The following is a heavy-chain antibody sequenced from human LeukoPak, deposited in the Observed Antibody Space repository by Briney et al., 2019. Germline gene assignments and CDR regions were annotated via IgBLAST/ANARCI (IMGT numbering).Heavy chain of an antibody. V-gene: IGHV4-31*03. CDR1: GDSINSGGYY. CDR3: ARVAGDSYSSDHMVIDY. Sequence: SETLSLTCTVSGDSINSGGYYWSWIRQHPGKGLEWVGYIYSSGSTYYNPSLKSRLTISLDTSKDQLTLKLSSVTAADTAVYYCARVAGDSYSSDHMVIDYWGQGNLVTVSS. J-gene: IGHJ4*02. D-gene: IGHD6-19*01. CDR2: IYSSGST.